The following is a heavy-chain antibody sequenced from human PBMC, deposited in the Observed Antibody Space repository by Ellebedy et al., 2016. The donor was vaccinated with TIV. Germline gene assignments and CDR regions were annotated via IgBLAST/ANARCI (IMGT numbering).Heavy chain of an antibody. CDR1: GFTFDARS. CDR2: INASNHI. V-gene: IGHV3-69-1*02. J-gene: IGHJ4*02. CDR3: ATQGGFGELNF. D-gene: IGHD3-10*01. Sequence: PGGSLRLSCAASGFTFDARSMKRVRQAPGKGLVWVSFINASNHITYADSLKGRLTISRDDAKNSLYLEMNSLRAEDTAVYYCATQGGFGELNFWGQGTLVTVSS.